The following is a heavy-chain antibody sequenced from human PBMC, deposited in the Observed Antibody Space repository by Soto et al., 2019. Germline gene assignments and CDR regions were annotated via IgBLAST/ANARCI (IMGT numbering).Heavy chain of an antibody. V-gene: IGHV1-46*01. CDR2: INPSGGST. CDR1: GYTFTSYY. J-gene: IGHJ4*02. D-gene: IGHD6-13*01. Sequence: SVKVSFKASGYTFTSYYMHWVRQAPVQGLEWMGIINPSGGSTSYAQKFQGRVTMTRDTSTSTVYMELSSLRSEDTAVYYCATDFPGYSSRWQEFDYWGQGTLVTVYS. CDR3: ATDFPGYSSRWQEFDY.